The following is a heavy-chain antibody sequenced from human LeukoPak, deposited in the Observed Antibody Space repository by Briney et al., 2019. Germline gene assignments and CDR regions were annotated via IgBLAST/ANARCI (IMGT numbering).Heavy chain of an antibody. CDR2: ISGSGGST. J-gene: IGHJ5*02. CDR1: GFTFSSYA. Sequence: GGSLRLSCAASGFTFSSYAMSWVRQAPGKGLEWVSAISGSGGSTYYADSVKGRFTISRDNSKNTLYLQMNSLRAEDTAVYYFAMSDTRTSHASQFDWFDPWGQGTLVTASS. D-gene: IGHD2-2*01. CDR3: AMSDTRTSHASQFDWFDP. V-gene: IGHV3-23*01.